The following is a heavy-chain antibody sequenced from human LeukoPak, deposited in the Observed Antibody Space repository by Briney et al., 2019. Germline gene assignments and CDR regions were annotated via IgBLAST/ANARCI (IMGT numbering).Heavy chain of an antibody. CDR1: GLTFSSYW. CDR2: IKQDGSEK. CDR3: AREAGYCNGGSCYFWFDP. D-gene: IGHD2-15*01. V-gene: IGHV3-7*05. Sequence: PGGSLRLSCTASGLTFSSYWMSWVRQAPGKGLEWVANIKQDGSEKFYVDSVKGRFSISRDNSKDSLYLQMSSLRAEDTAVYYCAREAGYCNGGSCYFWFDPWGRGTLVTVSS. J-gene: IGHJ5*02.